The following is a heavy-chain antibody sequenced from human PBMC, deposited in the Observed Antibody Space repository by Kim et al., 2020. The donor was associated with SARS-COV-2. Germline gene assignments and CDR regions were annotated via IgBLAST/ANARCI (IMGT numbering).Heavy chain of an antibody. V-gene: IGHV4-31*03. CDR2: IYYSGST. J-gene: IGHJ6*02. CDR1: GGSISSGGYY. CDR3: ARDGGKELWFGELLFYGMDV. D-gene: IGHD3-10*01. Sequence: SETLSLTCTVSGGSISSGGYYWSWIRQHPGKGLEWIGYIYYSGSTYYNPSLKSRVTISVDTSKNQFSLKLSSVTAADTAVYYCARDGGKELWFGELLFYGMDVWGQGTTVTVSS.